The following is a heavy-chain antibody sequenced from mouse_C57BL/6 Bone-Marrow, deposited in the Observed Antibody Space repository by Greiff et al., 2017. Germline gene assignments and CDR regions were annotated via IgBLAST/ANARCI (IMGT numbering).Heavy chain of an antibody. V-gene: IGHV14-4*01. CDR1: GFNIKDAY. CDR3: TSSGSSNETMDY. CDR2: IDPENGDT. D-gene: IGHD1-1*01. Sequence: EVKLVESGAELVRPGASVKLSCTASGFNIKDAYMHWVKQRPEQGLEWIGRIDPENGDTEYAPKFQGKATITADTSSNTAYLQLSSLTSEDAAVYYCTSSGSSNETMDYWGQGTSVTVSS. J-gene: IGHJ4*01.